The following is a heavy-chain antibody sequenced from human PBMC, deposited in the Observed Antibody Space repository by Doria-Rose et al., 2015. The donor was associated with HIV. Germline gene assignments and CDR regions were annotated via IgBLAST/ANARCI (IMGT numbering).Heavy chain of an antibody. CDR3: AKAAIIGPKYYFYMDV. Sequence: EVQLVESGGGLVQPGRSLRLSCVGSGFSFESYAMHWVRLAPVKGLEWVAGICWDSGAKGNADSVEVRFTISRDNAKKSVYLEMRSLRPEDTAFYYCAKAAIIGPKYYFYMDVWGKEASVIVAS. CDR1: GFSFESYA. D-gene: IGHD2-2*01. CDR2: ICWDSGAK. J-gene: IGHJ6*03. V-gene: IGHV3-9*01.